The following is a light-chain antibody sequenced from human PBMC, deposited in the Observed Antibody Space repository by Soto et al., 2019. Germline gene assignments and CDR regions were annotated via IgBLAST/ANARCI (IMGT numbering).Light chain of an antibody. CDR2: DVT. V-gene: IGLV2-14*03. Sequence: QSVLTQSASVSGSPGQSITISCTGTRRDGGGYNYVSWYQQYPGKSPKLLIYDVTHRPSGVSNRFSGSKSGNTASLTISGLQAEDEADYYCSSYTISNTLPFVFGTGTKVTVL. CDR1: RRDGGGYNY. CDR3: SSYTISNTLPFV. J-gene: IGLJ1*01.